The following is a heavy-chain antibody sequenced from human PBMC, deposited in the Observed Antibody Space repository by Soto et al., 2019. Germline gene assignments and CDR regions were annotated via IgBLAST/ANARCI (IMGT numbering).Heavy chain of an antibody. D-gene: IGHD3-10*01. CDR3: ARDMVRGMDV. CDR1: EFTVSSNY. V-gene: IGHV3-66*01. J-gene: IGHJ6*02. CDR2: IYSGGST. Sequence: PLRLSCTASEFTVSSNYMSWVRQAPGKGLEWVSVIYSGGSTYYADSVKGRFTISRDNSKNTLYLQMNSLRAEDTAVYYCARDMVRGMDVWGQGTTVTVFS.